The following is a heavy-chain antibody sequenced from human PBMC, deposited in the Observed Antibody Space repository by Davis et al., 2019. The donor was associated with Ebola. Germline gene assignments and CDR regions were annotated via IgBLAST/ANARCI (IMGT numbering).Heavy chain of an antibody. Sequence: GESLKISCSASGFTFSSYAMHWVRQAPGKGLEYVSAISGNGGSTYYADSVKGRFTISRDNSKNTLYLQMNSLRAEDTAVYYCAKDGDYDFWSGYPQGMDVWGQGTTVTVSS. V-gene: IGHV3-64*04. CDR1: GFTFSSYA. CDR2: ISGNGGST. D-gene: IGHD3-3*01. CDR3: AKDGDYDFWSGYPQGMDV. J-gene: IGHJ6*02.